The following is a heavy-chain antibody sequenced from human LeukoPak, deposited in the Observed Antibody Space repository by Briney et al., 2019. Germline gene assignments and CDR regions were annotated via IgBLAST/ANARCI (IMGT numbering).Heavy chain of an antibody. V-gene: IGHV1-18*01. CDR2: INIYNDNT. J-gene: IGHJ4*02. CDR1: GYTFTSYG. CDR3: ASPTNARYGWVN. Sequence: ASVKVSCKASGYTFTSYGISWVRQAPGQGLEWMGWINIYNDNTNYAQKFQGRVTMTTDTSTNTAYMDLRNLRSDDTAVYYCASPTNARYGWVNGGRETLVTVSP. D-gene: IGHD5-18*01.